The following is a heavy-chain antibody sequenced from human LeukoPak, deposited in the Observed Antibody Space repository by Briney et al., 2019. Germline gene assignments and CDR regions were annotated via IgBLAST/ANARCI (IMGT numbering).Heavy chain of an antibody. J-gene: IGHJ4*02. D-gene: IGHD3-3*01. CDR2: ISGSGDST. Sequence: PGGSLRLSCAASGFRFSSYGMSWVRQAPGKGLEWVSTISGSGDSTYYADSVKGRFTSSRDNSKNTLYLQMNSLRAEDTAVYYCAKGAYYADWGQGTLVTVSS. CDR3: AKGAYYAD. CDR1: GFRFSSYG. V-gene: IGHV3-23*01.